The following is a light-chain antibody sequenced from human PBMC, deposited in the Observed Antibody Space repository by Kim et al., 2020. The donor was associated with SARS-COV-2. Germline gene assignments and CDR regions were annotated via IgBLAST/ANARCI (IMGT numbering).Light chain of an antibody. CDR1: IRND. V-gene: IGKV1-6*01. Sequence: IRNDLAWYQQKPGLAPKLLIYTASNLQSGVPSRFSGSGSGTDFTLTISGLQPEDFAIYYCLQDHNFPWTFGQGTKVDIK. J-gene: IGKJ1*01. CDR3: LQDHNFPWT. CDR2: TAS.